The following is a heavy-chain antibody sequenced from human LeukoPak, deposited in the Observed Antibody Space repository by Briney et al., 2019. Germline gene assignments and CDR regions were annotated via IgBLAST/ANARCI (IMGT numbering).Heavy chain of an antibody. V-gene: IGHV5-51*01. Sequence: GESLKISCKGSGYSFTSYWIGWVRQMPGKGLEWMGIIYPGDSDTRYSPSFQGRVTTSADKSTSTAYLQWSTLKAPDTAMYYCARQHYYDSSGYYYGYWGPGTLVTVSS. CDR1: GYSFTSYW. CDR2: IYPGDSDT. J-gene: IGHJ4*02. CDR3: ARQHYYDSSGYYYGY. D-gene: IGHD3-22*01.